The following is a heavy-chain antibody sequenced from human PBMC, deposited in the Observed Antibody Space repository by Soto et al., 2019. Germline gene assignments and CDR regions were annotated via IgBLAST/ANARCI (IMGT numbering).Heavy chain of an antibody. CDR1: GYTFTSYG. CDR3: ARGVLRGYSGYDQVDY. Sequence: ASVKVSCKASGYTFTSYGISWVRQAPGQGLEWMGWISAYNGNTNYAQKFQGRVTITADESTSTAYMELSSLRSEDTAVYYCARGVLRGYSGYDQVDYWGQGTLVTVSS. V-gene: IGHV1-18*01. D-gene: IGHD5-12*01. J-gene: IGHJ4*02. CDR2: ISAYNGNT.